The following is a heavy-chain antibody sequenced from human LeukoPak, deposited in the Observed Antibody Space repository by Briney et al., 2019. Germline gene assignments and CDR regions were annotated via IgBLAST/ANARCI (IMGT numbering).Heavy chain of an antibody. Sequence: GGSLRLSCAASGFTFSSYWMSWVRQAPGKGLEWVANIKQDGSEKYYVDSVKGRFTISRDNAKNSLYLQMNSLRAEDTAVYYCARVRLVGLRYFDWLSPPYFDYWGQGTLVTVSS. J-gene: IGHJ4*02. CDR1: GFTFSSYW. CDR2: IKQDGSEK. CDR3: ARVRLVGLRYFDWLSPPYFDY. V-gene: IGHV3-7*01. D-gene: IGHD3-9*01.